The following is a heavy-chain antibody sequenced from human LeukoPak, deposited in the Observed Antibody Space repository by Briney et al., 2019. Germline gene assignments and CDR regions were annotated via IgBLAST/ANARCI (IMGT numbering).Heavy chain of an antibody. V-gene: IGHV4-61*01. CDR3: ARSRAFNSGAFDP. CDR2: IYNGVNT. D-gene: IGHD1-26*01. Sequence: SETLSPTCTVSGASVSSASYWSWIRQPPGKGVEWIAHIYNGVNTNYNPSLKSRVTISVDTSKNQFSLRLNSVTAAGTAVYYCARSRAFNSGAFDPWGQGSLVTVSS. J-gene: IGHJ5*02. CDR1: GASVSSASY.